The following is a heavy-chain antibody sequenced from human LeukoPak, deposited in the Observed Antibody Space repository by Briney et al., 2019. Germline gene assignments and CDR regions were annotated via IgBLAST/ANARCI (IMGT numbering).Heavy chain of an antibody. CDR2: IYYSGST. CDR1: GGSISYYY. V-gene: IGHV4-30-4*01. D-gene: IGHD3-10*01. Sequence: SETLSLTCFVTGGSISYYYWSWIRQPPGKGLEWIGYIYYSGSTYYNPSLKSRVTISVDTSKNQFSLKLSSVTAADTAVYYCARIGGITMVRGVPGYYFDYWGQGTLVTVSS. CDR3: ARIGGITMVRGVPGYYFDY. J-gene: IGHJ4*02.